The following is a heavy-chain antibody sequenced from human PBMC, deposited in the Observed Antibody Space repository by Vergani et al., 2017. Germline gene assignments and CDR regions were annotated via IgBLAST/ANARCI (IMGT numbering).Heavy chain of an antibody. CDR1: GHSISSGYY. CDR2: IYHSGST. CDR3: ARPGSSGWYQVSWYFDL. Sequence: QVQLQESGPGLVKPSETLSLTCAVSGHSISSGYYWGWIRQPPGKGLEWIGSIYHSGSTYYNPSLKRRVTISVATSKNRFSLKLSSVTAADTAVNYCARPGSSGWYQVSWYFDLWGRGTLVTVSS. D-gene: IGHD6-13*01. J-gene: IGHJ2*01. V-gene: IGHV4-38-2*01.